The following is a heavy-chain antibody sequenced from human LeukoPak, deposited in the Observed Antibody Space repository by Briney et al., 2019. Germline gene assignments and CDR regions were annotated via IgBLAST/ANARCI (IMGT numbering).Heavy chain of an antibody. D-gene: IGHD6-13*01. CDR2: MYYSGST. CDR3: ARGSYSSSWSANGAFDI. V-gene: IGHV4-59*01. CDR1: GGSISSYY. Sequence: SETLSLTCTVSGGSISSYYWRWIRQPPGGRLEWIGYMYYSGSTNYSPSLKSRVPTSVDTSKNQLSLKLSSVTAADTAVYYCARGSYSSSWSANGAFDIWGQGTMVTVSS. J-gene: IGHJ3*02.